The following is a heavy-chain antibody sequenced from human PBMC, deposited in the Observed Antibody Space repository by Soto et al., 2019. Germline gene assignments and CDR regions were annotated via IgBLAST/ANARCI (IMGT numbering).Heavy chain of an antibody. CDR2: ISSSSSTI. V-gene: IGHV3-48*01. CDR1: GFTFSSYS. CDR3: ARADSGYAHGYYYYGMDV. J-gene: IGHJ6*02. D-gene: IGHD5-12*01. Sequence: GGSLRLSCAASGFTFSSYSMNWVRQAPGKGLEWVSYISSSSSTIYYADSVKGRFTISRDNAKNLLYLQMNSLRAEDTAVYYCARADSGYAHGYYYYGMDVWGQGATVTVSS.